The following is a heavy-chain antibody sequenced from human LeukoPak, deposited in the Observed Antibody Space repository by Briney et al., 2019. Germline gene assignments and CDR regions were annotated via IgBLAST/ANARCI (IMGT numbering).Heavy chain of an antibody. CDR2: IYYSGST. Sequence: PSDTLSLTCNVSGDSISSYYWSWIRQPPGKGLEWIGYIYYSGSTNYNPSQKSRVTISVDPSKNLFSLKLSSVTAADTAVYYCARGTTAMVRNYFDYWGQGTLVTVSS. J-gene: IGHJ4*02. V-gene: IGHV4-59*07. CDR3: ARGTTAMVRNYFDY. D-gene: IGHD5-18*01. CDR1: GDSISSYY.